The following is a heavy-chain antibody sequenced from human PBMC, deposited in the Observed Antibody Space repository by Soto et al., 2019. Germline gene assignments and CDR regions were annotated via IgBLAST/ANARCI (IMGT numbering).Heavy chain of an antibody. CDR3: ARTNYGDLLYFDY. V-gene: IGHV4-61*01. Sequence: SETLSLTCTVSGGSVSSGSYYWSWIRQPPGKGLEWIGYIYYSGSTNYNPSLKSRVTISVDTSKNQFSLKLSSVTAADTAVYYCARTNYGDLLYFDYWGQGTLVTVS. J-gene: IGHJ4*02. CDR1: GGSVSSGSYY. D-gene: IGHD4-17*01. CDR2: IYYSGST.